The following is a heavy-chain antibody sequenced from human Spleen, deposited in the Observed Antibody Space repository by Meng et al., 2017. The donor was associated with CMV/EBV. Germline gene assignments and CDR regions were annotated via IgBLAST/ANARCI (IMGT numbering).Heavy chain of an antibody. CDR3: TTDPEGDYDFDY. D-gene: IGHD4-17*01. V-gene: IGHV3-43D*03. CDR1: GFTFDDYA. Sequence: GGSLRLSCAASGFTFDDYAMHWVRQAPGKGLEWVSLISWDGGSTYYADSVKGRFTISRDVAGNLLYLQMNNMRVEDTAIYYCTTDPEGDYDFDYWGQGTLVTVSS. J-gene: IGHJ4*02. CDR2: ISWDGGST.